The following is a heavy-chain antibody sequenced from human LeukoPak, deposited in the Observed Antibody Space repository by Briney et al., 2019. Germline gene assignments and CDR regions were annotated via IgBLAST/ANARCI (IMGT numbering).Heavy chain of an antibody. V-gene: IGHV3-21*01. Sequence: GGSLRLSCAVAGFTFRTYTINWVRQAPGKGLEWVSSISSGSSYISYADSVKGRFTISRDNAKNSLYLQMNSLRAEDTAVYYCARDRVDSAMVLAFDIWGQGTMVTVSS. CDR2: ISSGSSYI. CDR1: GFTFRTYT. D-gene: IGHD5-18*01. CDR3: ARDRVDSAMVLAFDI. J-gene: IGHJ3*02.